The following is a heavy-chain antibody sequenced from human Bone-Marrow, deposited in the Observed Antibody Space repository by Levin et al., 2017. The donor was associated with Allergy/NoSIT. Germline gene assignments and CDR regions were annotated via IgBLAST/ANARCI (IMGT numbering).Heavy chain of an antibody. V-gene: IGHV4-59*01. Sequence: SETLSLTCTVSGASISNYYWSWIRQPPGKGLEWIGYIYHSGSTNYNPSLKSRVTMSVDASKNQFSLRLSSVTAADTAVYYCARGGARGSDAAFDAWGQGTMVAVSS. D-gene: IGHD1-26*01. CDR2: IYHSGST. CDR3: ARGGARGSDAAFDA. J-gene: IGHJ3*01. CDR1: GASISNYY.